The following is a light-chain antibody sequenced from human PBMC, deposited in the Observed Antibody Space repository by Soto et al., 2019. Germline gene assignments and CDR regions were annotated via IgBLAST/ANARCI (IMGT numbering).Light chain of an antibody. Sequence: EIVMTQSPATLSVSPGERATLSCRASQSVSSNLAWYQQKPGQAPRLLIYGASNRATGIPDRFSGSGSGTDFTLTISRLEPEDFAVYYCQQYGSSGTFGQGTMVDIK. CDR3: QQYGSSGT. V-gene: IGKV3-20*01. CDR1: QSVSSN. CDR2: GAS. J-gene: IGKJ1*01.